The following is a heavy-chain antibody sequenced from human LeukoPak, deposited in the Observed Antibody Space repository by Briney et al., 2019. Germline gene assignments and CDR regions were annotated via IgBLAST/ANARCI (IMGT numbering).Heavy chain of an antibody. J-gene: IGHJ4*02. CDR1: GFTFSSYE. CDR2: ISSSGSTI. D-gene: IGHD3-10*01. CDR3: ARDGAGDYYGAGSYYLDY. V-gene: IGHV3-48*03. Sequence: GGSRSLSCAASGFTFSSYEMNWFRQAPGKGLEWVSYISSSGSTIYYADSVKGRFTISRDNAKNSLYLQMNSLRAEDTAVYYCARDGAGDYYGAGSYYLDYWGQGILVTVSS.